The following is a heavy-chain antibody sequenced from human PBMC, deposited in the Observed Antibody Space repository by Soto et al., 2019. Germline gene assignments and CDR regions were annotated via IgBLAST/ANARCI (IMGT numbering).Heavy chain of an antibody. CDR1: GSSISSGSYY. J-gene: IGHJ4*02. CDR2: IYHSGST. V-gene: IGHV4-31*03. Sequence: QVQLQESGPGLVKPSQTLSLTCTVSGSSISSGSYYWSWIRQHPGKGLEWIEYIYHSGSTYYNPSLKSRATISLDTSKNQFSLKLSSVTAADTAVYYCARDYLAVVDWGQGTLVTVSS. CDR3: ARDYLAVVD. D-gene: IGHD2-15*01.